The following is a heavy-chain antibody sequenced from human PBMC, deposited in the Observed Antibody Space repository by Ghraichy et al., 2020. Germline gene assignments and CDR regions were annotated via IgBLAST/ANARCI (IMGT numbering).Heavy chain of an antibody. Sequence: SETLSLTCTVSGGSVSSGSYYWSWIRQPPGKGLEWIGYIYYSGSTNYNPSLKSRVTISVDTSTNQFSLKLSSVTAADTAVYYCARDGVGYDFDYWGQGTLVTVSS. D-gene: IGHD2-8*01. V-gene: IGHV4-61*01. CDR3: ARDGVGYDFDY. CDR1: GGSVSSGSYY. J-gene: IGHJ4*02. CDR2: IYYSGST.